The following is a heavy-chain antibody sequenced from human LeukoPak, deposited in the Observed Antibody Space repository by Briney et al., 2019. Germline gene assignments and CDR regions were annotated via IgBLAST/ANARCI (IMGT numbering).Heavy chain of an antibody. V-gene: IGHV3-23*01. D-gene: IGHD1-26*01. CDR1: GFSFHIYV. CDR3: AKDRHGIVGATPFDH. Sequence: QPGGALRLSCVASGFSFHIYVMSWVRQAPGKGLGGVSNINDSGDNINYADSVKGRFSISRDNSKSTLYLQMNSLRPEDTAVYYCAKDRHGIVGATPFDHWGQGTLVIVSS. CDR2: INDSGDNI. J-gene: IGHJ4*02.